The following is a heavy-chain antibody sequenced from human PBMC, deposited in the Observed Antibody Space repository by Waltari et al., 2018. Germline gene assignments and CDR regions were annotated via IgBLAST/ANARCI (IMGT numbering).Heavy chain of an antibody. CDR3: ARHRTLLLWFAS. CDR2: IDPSDSYT. D-gene: IGHD3-22*01. Sequence: EVQLVQSGAEVKKPGESLRISCKGSGYSFTSYWISWVRQMPGKGLEWMGRIDPSDSYTNYSPSFQRHVTISADKSISTAYLQWSSLKASDTAMYYCARHRTLLLWFASWGQGTLVTVSS. CDR1: GYSFTSYW. V-gene: IGHV5-10-1*03. J-gene: IGHJ5*02.